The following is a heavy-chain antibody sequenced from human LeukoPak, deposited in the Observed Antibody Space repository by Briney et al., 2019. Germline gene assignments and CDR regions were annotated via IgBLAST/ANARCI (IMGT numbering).Heavy chain of an antibody. V-gene: IGHV3-30*03. CDR3: ASAILVHFDY. Sequence: GRSLSLSCAASGFTFSSYGMHWVRQAPGKGLEWVAVISYDGSNKYYADSVKGRFTISRDNSKNTLYLQMNSLRAEDTAVYYCASAILVHFDYWGQGTLVTVSS. D-gene: IGHD2-2*02. J-gene: IGHJ4*02. CDR1: GFTFSSYG. CDR2: ISYDGSNK.